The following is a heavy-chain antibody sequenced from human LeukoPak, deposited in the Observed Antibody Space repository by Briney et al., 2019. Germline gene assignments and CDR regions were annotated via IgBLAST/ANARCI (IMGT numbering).Heavy chain of an antibody. D-gene: IGHD1-1*01. CDR1: GYTFTSYA. Sequence: ASVKVSCKASGYTFTSYAMHWVRQAPGQRLEWMGWINAGNGNTKYSQEFQGRVTITRDTSASTAYMELSSLRSEDMAVYYCAREGPGRHTASSYYMDVWGKGTTVTVSS. CDR2: INAGNGNT. CDR3: AREGPGRHTASSYYMDV. J-gene: IGHJ6*03. V-gene: IGHV1-3*03.